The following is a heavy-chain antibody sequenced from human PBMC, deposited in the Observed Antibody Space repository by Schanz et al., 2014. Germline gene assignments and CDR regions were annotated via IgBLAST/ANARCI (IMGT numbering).Heavy chain of an antibody. CDR3: AKSQGSSFDS. CDR1: GFSLDIFA. J-gene: IGHJ4*02. Sequence: ESGGGLVEPGGSLRLSCATSGFSLDIFAVSWVRQGPGKGLEWVSSFNDGGVNKYYADSVKGRFTISSDNSKSTLYLQMSSLRAEDTAVYYCAKSQGSSFDSWGQGTLVTVSS. CDR2: FNDGGVNK. D-gene: IGHD6-13*01. V-gene: IGHV3-23*01.